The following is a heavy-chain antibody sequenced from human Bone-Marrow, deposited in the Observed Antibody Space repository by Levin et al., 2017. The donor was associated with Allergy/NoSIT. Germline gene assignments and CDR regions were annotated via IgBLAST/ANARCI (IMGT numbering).Heavy chain of an antibody. V-gene: IGHV4-34*01. CDR3: ARAPALRLLSPRRAYFDY. CDR1: GGSFSGYY. J-gene: IGHJ4*02. CDR2: INHSGST. Sequence: SETLSLTCAVYGGSFSGYYWSWIRQPPGKGLEWIGEINHSGSTNYNPSLKSRVTISVDTSKNQFSLKLSSVTAADTAVYYCARAPALRLLSPRRAYFDYWGQGTLVTVSS. D-gene: IGHD2-21*02.